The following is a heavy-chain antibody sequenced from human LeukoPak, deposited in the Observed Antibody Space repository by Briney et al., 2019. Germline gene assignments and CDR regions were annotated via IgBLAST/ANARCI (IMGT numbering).Heavy chain of an antibody. CDR2: IYYSGST. D-gene: IGHD3-10*01. CDR3: ARETGIIVRGSWWFDP. J-gene: IGHJ5*02. CDR1: GGSISSYY. Sequence: TSETLSLTCTASGGSISSYYWSWIRQPPGKGLEWIGYIYYSGSTNYNPSLKSRVTISVDTSKNQFSLKLSSVTAADTAVYYCARETGIIVRGSWWFDPWGQGTLVTVSP. V-gene: IGHV4-59*01.